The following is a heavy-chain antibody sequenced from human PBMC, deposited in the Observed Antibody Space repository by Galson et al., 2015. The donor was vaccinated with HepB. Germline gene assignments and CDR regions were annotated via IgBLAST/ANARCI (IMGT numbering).Heavy chain of an antibody. CDR3: ARVPSDCSSTSCYSGFDY. Sequence: SLRLSCAASGFTFSSYAMHWVRQAPGKGLEWAAVISYDGNKRYYADSVKGRFTISRENSKNTLYVQMNSLRIEDTAVYYCARVPSDCSSTSCYSGFDYWGQGTLVTVSS. CDR1: GFTFSSYA. D-gene: IGHD2-2*01. V-gene: IGHV3-30*03. J-gene: IGHJ4*02. CDR2: ISYDGNKR.